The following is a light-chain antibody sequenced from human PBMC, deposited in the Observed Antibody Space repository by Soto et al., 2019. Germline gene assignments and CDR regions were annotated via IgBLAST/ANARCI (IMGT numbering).Light chain of an antibody. J-gene: IGKJ4*01. CDR3: QQSYSTLT. CDR1: QSISRY. V-gene: IGKV1-39*01. CDR2: AAS. Sequence: DIQMTQSPSSLSASVGDRVTITCRPSQSISRYLNWYQQKPGQAPKLLIYAASTLQSGVPSRFSGSGSGTDFTLTISSLQPDDFATYYCQQSYSTLTFGGGTKVDIK.